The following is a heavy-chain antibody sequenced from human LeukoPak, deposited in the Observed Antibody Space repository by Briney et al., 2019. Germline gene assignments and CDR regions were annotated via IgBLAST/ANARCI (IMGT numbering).Heavy chain of an antibody. CDR2: IIPIIGTA. D-gene: IGHD3-3*01. CDR3: ARDVYYDSSWYDP. CDR1: GGTFSSYA. J-gene: IGHJ5*02. V-gene: IGHV1-69*13. Sequence: GASVKVSCKASGGTFSSYAISWVRQAPGQGLEWMGGIIPIIGTANYAQKFQGRVTITADESTSTAYMELSSLRSEDTAVYYCARDVYYDSSWYDPWGQGTLVTVSS.